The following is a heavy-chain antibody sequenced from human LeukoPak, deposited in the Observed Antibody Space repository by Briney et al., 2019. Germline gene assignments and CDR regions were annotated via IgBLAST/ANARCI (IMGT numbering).Heavy chain of an antibody. CDR3: ARDLHYAFDI. Sequence: PGGSLRLSCEASGFTFSTYSMNWVRQAPGKGLEWVSYITNSANSITYADSVKGRFTISRDNAKNSLFLQMSSLEDEDTAVYYCARDLHYAFDIWGQGTMVTVSS. V-gene: IGHV3-48*02. CDR2: ITNSANSI. CDR1: GFTFSTYS. J-gene: IGHJ3*02.